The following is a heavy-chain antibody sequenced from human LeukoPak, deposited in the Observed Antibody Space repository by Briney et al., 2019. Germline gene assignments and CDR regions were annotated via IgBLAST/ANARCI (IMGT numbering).Heavy chain of an antibody. Sequence: GGSLRLSCAASGFTFTSYCMTWVRQAPGKGLEWVANIKQDGSEKYYVDSVKGRSTISRDNAKNSLYLQMNSLRAEDTAVYYCARASTIDYWGQGTLVTVSS. D-gene: IGHD2-2*01. CDR3: ARASTIDY. CDR2: IKQDGSEK. J-gene: IGHJ4*02. CDR1: GFTFTSYC. V-gene: IGHV3-7*01.